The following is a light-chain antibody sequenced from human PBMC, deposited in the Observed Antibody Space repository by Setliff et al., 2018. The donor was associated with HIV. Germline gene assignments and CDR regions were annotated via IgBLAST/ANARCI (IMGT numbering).Light chain of an antibody. V-gene: IGLV2-14*01. CDR1: NSDIGAYNY. CDR2: EVS. J-gene: IGLJ1*01. Sequence: QSVLTQPASVSGSPGQSITISRTGTNSDIGAYNYVSWYQQHPGKAPKLMIYEVSNRPSGVSDRFSGSKSGNTASLTISGLQAEDEADYYCSSYTSSSTYVFGTGTKVTVL. CDR3: SSYTSSSTYV.